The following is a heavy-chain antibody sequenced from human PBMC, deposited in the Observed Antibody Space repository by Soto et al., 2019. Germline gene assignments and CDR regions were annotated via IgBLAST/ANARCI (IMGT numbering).Heavy chain of an antibody. CDR2: INPNSGDT. Sequence: SVEVSCKASAYTFTAHYMNWVRQAPGQGLEWMGWINPNSGDTKYVEKFQGRVTMTRDTSISTAYMELSSLRSDDTAVYYCASVNSGSYHHGLFDYWGQGALVTASS. CDR3: ASVNSGSYHHGLFDY. V-gene: IGHV1-2*02. CDR1: AYTFTAHY. D-gene: IGHD1-26*01. J-gene: IGHJ4*02.